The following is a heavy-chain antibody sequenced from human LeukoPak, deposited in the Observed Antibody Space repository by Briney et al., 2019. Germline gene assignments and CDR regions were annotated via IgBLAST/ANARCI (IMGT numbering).Heavy chain of an antibody. J-gene: IGHJ4*02. CDR2: INPSGGNT. CDR3: AALLGYDRDY. Sequence: ASVKVSCKASGYTFTSYYMHWVRQAPGQGLEWMGIINPSGGNTNYAQKFQERVTITRDMSTSTAYMELSSLRSEDTAVYYCAALLGYDRDYWGQGTLVTVSS. CDR1: GYTFTSYY. V-gene: IGHV1-46*01. D-gene: IGHD5-12*01.